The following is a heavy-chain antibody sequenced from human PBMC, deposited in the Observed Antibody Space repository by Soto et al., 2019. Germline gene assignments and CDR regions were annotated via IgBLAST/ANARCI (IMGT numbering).Heavy chain of an antibody. V-gene: IGHV3-7*05. CDR3: ARVLTYYYDSSFDY. CDR2: IKQDGSEK. CDR1: GFTFSSYW. J-gene: IGHJ4*02. D-gene: IGHD3-22*01. Sequence: GGSLRLSCAASGFTFSSYWMSWVRQAPGKGLEWVANIKQDGSEKYYVDSVKGRFTISRDNAKNSLYLQMNSLRAEDTAVYYCARVLTYYYDSSFDYWGQGTLVTVSS.